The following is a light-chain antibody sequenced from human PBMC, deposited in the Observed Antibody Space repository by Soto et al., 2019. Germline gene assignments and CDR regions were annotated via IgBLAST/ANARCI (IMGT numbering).Light chain of an antibody. CDR1: QSIRNY. CDR2: DAS. J-gene: IGKJ3*01. V-gene: IGKV3-11*01. Sequence: EIVLTQSSATLSLSPGERATLSCRASQSIRNYLAWYQQKPGQSPRLLIYDASNRATDVPARFSGSGSGTDFTLSISSLEPEDFAVYFCQQRSNWPLTLGPGTKVDIK. CDR3: QQRSNWPLT.